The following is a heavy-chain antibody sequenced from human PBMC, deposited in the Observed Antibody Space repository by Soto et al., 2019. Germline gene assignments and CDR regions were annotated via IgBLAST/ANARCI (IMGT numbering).Heavy chain of an antibody. Sequence: QVQLVESGGGLVNPGGSLRLSCAASGFTFSDYYMSWILHAPGKGLEWVAYISSSGSTIYYSDSVKGRFTISRDNAKHAMDLEMNILGAEDTAVYYCASPTVTPNYGMDVWGQETTVTVSS. CDR3: ASPTVTPNYGMDV. D-gene: IGHD4-17*01. V-gene: IGHV3-11*01. J-gene: IGHJ6*02. CDR2: ISSSGSTI. CDR1: GFTFSDYY.